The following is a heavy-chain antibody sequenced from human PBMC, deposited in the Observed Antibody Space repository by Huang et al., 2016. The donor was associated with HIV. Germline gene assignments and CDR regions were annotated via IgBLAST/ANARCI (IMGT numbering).Heavy chain of an antibody. CDR2: IGPLFAVT. CDR3: AREGQTWYGKPIAAFEI. Sequence: VQLVQSGAEVKRPGTSVKISCKASGGSFYSLAFNGVRQAPGQGLQYMGGIGPLFAVTNYAEKVRGRLSISADKSTSTVFMELRGLASEDTAVFFCAREGQTWYGKPIAAFEIWGQGTSVIVSP. CDR1: GGSFYSLA. J-gene: IGHJ3*02. D-gene: IGHD6-13*01. V-gene: IGHV1-69*10.